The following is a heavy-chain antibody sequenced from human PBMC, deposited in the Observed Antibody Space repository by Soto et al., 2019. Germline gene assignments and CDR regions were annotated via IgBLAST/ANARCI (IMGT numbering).Heavy chain of an antibody. J-gene: IGHJ4*02. V-gene: IGHV3-33*01. Sequence: QVQLVESGGGVAQPGTSLRLSCAASGFTFKNYGMQWVRQAPGKGLEWVAVIWYDGSNKYYADSVKGRFTISRDNSKNTLDLQMNSLRGEDTAVYYCARDIKSIYFDYWGQGARVTVSS. D-gene: IGHD2-21*01. CDR1: GFTFKNYG. CDR3: ARDIKSIYFDY. CDR2: IWYDGSNK.